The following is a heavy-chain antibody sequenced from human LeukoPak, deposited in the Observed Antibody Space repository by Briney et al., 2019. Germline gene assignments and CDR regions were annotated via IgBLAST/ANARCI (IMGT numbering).Heavy chain of an antibody. V-gene: IGHV1-18*01. J-gene: IGHJ6*03. CDR3: ARARTIYSNCIYYYYMDV. CDR1: GYTFTSYG. CDR2: ISAYNGNT. D-gene: IGHD4-11*01. Sequence: GASVKVSCKASGYTFTSYGISWVRQAPGQGLEWMGWISAYNGNTNYAQKLQGRVTMTTDTSTSTAYMELRSLRSDDTAVYYCARARTIYSNCIYYYYMDVWGKGTTVTVSS.